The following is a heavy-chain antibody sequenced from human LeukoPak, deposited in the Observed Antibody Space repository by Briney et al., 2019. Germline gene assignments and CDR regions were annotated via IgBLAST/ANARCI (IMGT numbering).Heavy chain of an antibody. D-gene: IGHD5-12*01. CDR2: IKQDGSEK. J-gene: IGHJ4*02. V-gene: IGHV3-7*01. CDR1: GFTFSSYW. Sequence: GGSLRPSCAASGFTFSSYWMSWVRQAPGKGLEWVANIKQDGSEKYYVDSVKGRFTISRDNAKNSLYLQMNSLRAEDTAVYYCATGIRGYSGYDRWYYFDYWGQGTLVTVSS. CDR3: ATGIRGYSGYDRWYYFDY.